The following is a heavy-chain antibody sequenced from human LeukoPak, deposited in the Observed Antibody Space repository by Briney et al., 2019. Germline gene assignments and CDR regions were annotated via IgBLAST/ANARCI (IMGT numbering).Heavy chain of an antibody. D-gene: IGHD6-19*01. J-gene: IGHJ4*02. Sequence: GGSLRLSCAASGFTFSSYSMNWVRQAPGKGLEWVSSISSSSSYIYYADSVKGRFTISRDNAKNSLYLQMNSPRAEDTAVYYCAVAVAGTNDYWGQGTLVTVSS. CDR1: GFTFSSYS. CDR2: ISSSSSYI. CDR3: AVAVAGTNDY. V-gene: IGHV3-21*01.